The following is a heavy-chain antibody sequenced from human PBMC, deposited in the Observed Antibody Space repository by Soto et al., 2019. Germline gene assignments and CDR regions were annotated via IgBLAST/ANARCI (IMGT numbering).Heavy chain of an antibody. CDR1: GGTFNNYA. Sequence: QVQLVQSGAEVKKPGSSVKVSCKASGGTFNNYAISWVRQAPGQGLEWMGGIIPIIGTADYAHKFQGRLAISADESTGTTFMELSSLRSEDTALYYCARGGVDVVATSAFDYWCQGNLVTVSS. CDR2: IIPIIGTA. V-gene: IGHV1-69*01. D-gene: IGHD5-12*01. CDR3: ARGGVDVVATSAFDY. J-gene: IGHJ4*02.